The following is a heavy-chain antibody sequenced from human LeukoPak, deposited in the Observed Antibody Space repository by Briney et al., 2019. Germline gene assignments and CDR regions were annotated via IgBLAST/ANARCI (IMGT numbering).Heavy chain of an antibody. D-gene: IGHD6-19*01. CDR3: AKTFRAVHHWFDP. Sequence: GGSLRLFCSASGFNFGAYAMIWLRHSPGKGREWVSLICGGGGHTYYADSVKGRFNISRDNAKITVYVQMSSLRAEDTAVYYCAKTFRAVHHWFDPWGQGTLVIVSS. CDR2: ICGGGGHT. CDR1: GFNFGAYA. V-gene: IGHV3-23*01. J-gene: IGHJ5*02.